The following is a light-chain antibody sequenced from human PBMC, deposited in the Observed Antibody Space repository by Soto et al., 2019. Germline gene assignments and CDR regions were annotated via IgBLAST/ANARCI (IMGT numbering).Light chain of an antibody. Sequence: DLQMTQSPSSLSASVGDRVTITCRASQDITNYLAWFQQKPGKAPKSLIYTASSLQSGVPSKFRGSGSWTGFTPTISTLQPEDVATYYCQQYHSYPITFGHGTRLEIK. CDR1: QDITNY. V-gene: IGKV1-16*02. J-gene: IGKJ5*01. CDR2: TAS. CDR3: QQYHSYPIT.